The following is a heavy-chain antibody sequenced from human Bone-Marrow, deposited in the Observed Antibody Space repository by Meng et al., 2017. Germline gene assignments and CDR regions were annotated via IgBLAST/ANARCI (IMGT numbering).Heavy chain of an antibody. V-gene: IGHV4-34*01. D-gene: IGHD3-10*01. CDR2: INHSGST. CDR1: GGSISSYY. CDR3: ARARYMVRGVIITPPYYYGMDV. Sequence: SETLSLTCTVSGGSISSYYWSWIRQPPGKGLEWIGEINHSGSTNYNPSLKSRVTISVDTSKNQFSLKLSSVTAADTAVYYCARARYMVRGVIITPPYYYGMDVWGQGTTVTVSS. J-gene: IGHJ6*02.